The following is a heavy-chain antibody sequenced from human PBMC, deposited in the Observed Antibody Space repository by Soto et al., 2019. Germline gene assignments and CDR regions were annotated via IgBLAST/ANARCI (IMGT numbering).Heavy chain of an antibody. CDR1: GFTLSSYE. J-gene: IGHJ6*02. V-gene: IGHV3-48*03. Sequence: LRLSCVASGFTLSSYEMAWVRRAPGKGLECVSFMSSSGSAIKYADSVQGRFTVSRDNAKNSLYLEMNSLRAEDTAVYYCASRFGVGSGYLYQYGMDVWGQGTTVTVSS. CDR2: MSSSGSAI. CDR3: ASRFGVGSGYLYQYGMDV. D-gene: IGHD3-3*01.